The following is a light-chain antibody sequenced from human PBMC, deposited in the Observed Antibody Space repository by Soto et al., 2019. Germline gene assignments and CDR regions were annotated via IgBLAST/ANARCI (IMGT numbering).Light chain of an antibody. Sequence: VLTQPPSVSAAAGQKVTISCSGSSSNIGGNSVSWYQQLPGTAPKLLIYDDNKRPSGIPDRFSGSKSGTSATLGITGFQTGDEADYYCGSWDSSLSAYVFGTGTQLTVL. CDR1: SSNIGGNS. CDR3: GSWDSSLSAYV. J-gene: IGLJ1*01. V-gene: IGLV1-51*01. CDR2: DDN.